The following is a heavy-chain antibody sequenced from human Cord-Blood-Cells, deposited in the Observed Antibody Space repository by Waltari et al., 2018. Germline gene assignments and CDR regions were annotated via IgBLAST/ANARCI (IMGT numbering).Heavy chain of an antibody. V-gene: IGHV1-2*02. CDR2: INPNSGGT. CDR3: ARDPTYYYDSSGYSFDY. J-gene: IGHJ4*02. Sequence: QVQLVQSGAEVKKPGASVKVSCKASGYTLPAYYMYWVRQAPGKGLGWMGWINPNSGGTNYAQKFQGRVTMTRDTSISTAYMELSRLRSDDTAVYYCARDPTYYYDSSGYSFDYWGQGTLVTVSS. CDR1: GYTLPAYY. D-gene: IGHD3-22*01.